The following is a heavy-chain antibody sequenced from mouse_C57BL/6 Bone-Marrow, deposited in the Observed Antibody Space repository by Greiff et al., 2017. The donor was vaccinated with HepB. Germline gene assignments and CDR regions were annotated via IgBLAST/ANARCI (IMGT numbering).Heavy chain of an antibody. CDR2: IDPSDSYT. Sequence: VQLQQPGAELVKPGASVKLSCKASGYTFTSYWMQWVKQRPGQGLEWIGEIDPSDSYTNYNQKFKGKATLTVDTSSSTAYMQLSSLTSEDSAVYYCARYGAYYGSSYWYFDVWGTGTTVTVSS. V-gene: IGHV1-50*01. J-gene: IGHJ1*03. CDR3: ARYGAYYGSSYWYFDV. D-gene: IGHD1-1*01. CDR1: GYTFTSYW.